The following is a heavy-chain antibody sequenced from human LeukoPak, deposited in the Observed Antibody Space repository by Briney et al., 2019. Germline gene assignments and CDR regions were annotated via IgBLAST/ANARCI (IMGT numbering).Heavy chain of an antibody. CDR3: ARERYTMVRGVINY. V-gene: IGHV1-2*02. J-gene: IGHJ4*02. Sequence: ASVKVSCKATGYTFTGYYMHWVRQGPGQGLEWMGWINPNSGGTNYAQKFQGRVTMTRDTSISTAYMELSRLRSDDTAVYYCARERYTMVRGVINYWGQGTLVTVSS. CDR2: INPNSGGT. D-gene: IGHD3-10*01. CDR1: GYTFTGYY.